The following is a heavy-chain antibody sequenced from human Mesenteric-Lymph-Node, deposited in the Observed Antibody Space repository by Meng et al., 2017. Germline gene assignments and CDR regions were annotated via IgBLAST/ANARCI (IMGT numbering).Heavy chain of an antibody. D-gene: IGHD3-22*01. CDR3: ARESYYYDSSGYGFDY. CDR2: ISAYNGNT. V-gene: IGHV1-18*01. CDR1: GYTFTSYG. J-gene: IGHJ4*02. Sequence: ASVKVSCKASGYTFTSYGISWVRQAPGQGLEWMGWISAYNGNTNYAQKLQGRVTMTTDTSTSTAYMELRSLRSDDTAVYYCARESYYYDSSGYGFDYWGQGTLVTVSS.